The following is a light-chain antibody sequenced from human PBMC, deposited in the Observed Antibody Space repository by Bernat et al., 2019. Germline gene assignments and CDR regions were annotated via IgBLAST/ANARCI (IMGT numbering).Light chain of an antibody. V-gene: IGKV3-15*01. J-gene: IGKJ1*01. CDR1: QSVSSN. CDR2: GAS. Sequence: EIVMTQSPATPSVSPGERATLSCRASQSVSSNLAWYQQKPGQAPRLLIYGASTRATGIPARFSGSGSGTEFTLTISSLQSEDFAVYYCKKYNNWPPTFGKGTKVEIK. CDR3: KKYNNWPPT.